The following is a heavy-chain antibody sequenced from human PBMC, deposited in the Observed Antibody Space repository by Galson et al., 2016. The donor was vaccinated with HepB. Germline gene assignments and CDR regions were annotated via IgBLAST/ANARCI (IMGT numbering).Heavy chain of an antibody. D-gene: IGHD3-10*01. V-gene: IGHV5-51*01. CDR2: ISPGDSET. CDR1: GYRFGAWW. J-gene: IGHJ4*02. CDR3: ARRGPTYDFDY. Sequence: QSGAEVKKPGESLKISCEASGYRFGAWWIGWVRQMPGGGLEWLAIISPGDSETKYSPSFEGQVTISVDKSISTVYLQWSYLRTSDTAIYYCARRGPTYDFDYWGQGTLVTVSS.